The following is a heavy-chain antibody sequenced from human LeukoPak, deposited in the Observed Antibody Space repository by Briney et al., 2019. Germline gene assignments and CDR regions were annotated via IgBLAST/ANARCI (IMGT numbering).Heavy chain of an antibody. J-gene: IGHJ4*02. Sequence: GGSLRLSCAASGFTFSDYYMTWIRQAPGNGLEWVSYISSSGSTINYADSARGRFTISRDNAKNSLYLEMNSLRAEDTAVYYCGRGYSNGPAIDSWGQGTLVTVSS. D-gene: IGHD5-18*01. CDR1: GFTFSDYY. CDR3: GRGYSNGPAIDS. CDR2: ISSSGSTI. V-gene: IGHV3-11*04.